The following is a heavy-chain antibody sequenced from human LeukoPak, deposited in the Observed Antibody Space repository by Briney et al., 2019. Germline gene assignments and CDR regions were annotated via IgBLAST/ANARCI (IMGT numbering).Heavy chain of an antibody. D-gene: IGHD4-23*01. CDR1: GFTFSSYG. Sequence: GRSLRLSCAASGFTFSSYGMHWVRQAPGEGLEWVAVIWYDGSNKYYADSVKGRFTISRDNSKNTLYLQMNSLRAEDTAVYYCAKDINDYGGNGLNDAFDIWGQGTMVTVSS. J-gene: IGHJ3*02. V-gene: IGHV3-33*06. CDR2: IWYDGSNK. CDR3: AKDINDYGGNGLNDAFDI.